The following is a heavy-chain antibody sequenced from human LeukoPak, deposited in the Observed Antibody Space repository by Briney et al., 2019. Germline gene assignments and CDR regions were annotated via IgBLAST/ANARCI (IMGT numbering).Heavy chain of an antibody. CDR1: GFTFSSYA. CDR2: ISYDGSNK. Sequence: GRSLRLSCAASGFTFSSYAMHWVRQAPGKGLEWVAVISYDGSNKYYADSVKGRFTISRDNSKNTLYLQMNSLRAEDTAVYYCAKATSSVLWFGELPDYWGQGTLVTVSS. CDR3: AKATSSVLWFGELPDY. J-gene: IGHJ4*02. D-gene: IGHD3-10*01. V-gene: IGHV3-30-3*01.